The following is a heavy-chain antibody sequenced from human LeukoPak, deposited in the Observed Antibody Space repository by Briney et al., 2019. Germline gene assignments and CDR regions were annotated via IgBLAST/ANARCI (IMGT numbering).Heavy chain of an antibody. J-gene: IGHJ3*02. CDR2: SNPNSGGT. D-gene: IGHD2-2*01. V-gene: IGHV1-2*02. Sequence: ASVQVSCKACGYTFTGYYMHWVRQAPGQGLAWMGWSNPNSGGTNYAQKLQGRVTMTRDTSISTAYMALSRLRSDETAVYYCARLVREYQLLWYAFDIWGQGTMVTVSS. CDR1: GYTFTGYY. CDR3: ARLVREYQLLWYAFDI.